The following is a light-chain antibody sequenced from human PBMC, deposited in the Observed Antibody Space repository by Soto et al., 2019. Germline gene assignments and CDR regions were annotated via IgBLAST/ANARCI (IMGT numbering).Light chain of an antibody. CDR1: QSVSSC. Sequence: EIVLTQSPATLSLSLGERATLSCRASQSVSSCLAWYQQKPGQAPRHLINYASNRATSIPARISGSGSGTDFTLTISSLEPEDFSVYYCQQYNNWPPLTFGGGTKVDI. V-gene: IGKV3-11*01. CDR3: QQYNNWPPLT. J-gene: IGKJ4*01. CDR2: YAS.